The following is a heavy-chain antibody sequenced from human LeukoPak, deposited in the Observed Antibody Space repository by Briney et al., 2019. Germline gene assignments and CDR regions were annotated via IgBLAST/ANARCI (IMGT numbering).Heavy chain of an antibody. D-gene: IGHD5-24*01. CDR2: ISGSGGST. Sequence: PGGSLRLSCAASGFTFSSYAMSWVRQAPGKGLEWVSAISGSGGSTYYADSVKGRFTISRDNSKNTLYLQMNSLRAEDTALYYCAKGGDGYGRIFDYWGQGTLVTVSS. CDR3: AKGGDGYGRIFDY. V-gene: IGHV3-23*01. J-gene: IGHJ4*02. CDR1: GFTFSSYA.